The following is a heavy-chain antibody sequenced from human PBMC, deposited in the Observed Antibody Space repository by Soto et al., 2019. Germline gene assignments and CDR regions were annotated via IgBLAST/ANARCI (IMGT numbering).Heavy chain of an antibody. CDR1: GYTFTNYA. V-gene: IGHV1-3*01. CDR3: ARAPYSSGLYYFDY. CDR2: INADNGNT. Sequence: ASVKVSCKASGYTFTNYALHWVRQAPGQRLEWMGWINADNGNTKYSQKFQGRVTITRDTSASTVYMELSSLRSEDTAVYYCARAPYSSGLYYFDYWGQGTLVTVSS. D-gene: IGHD6-19*01. J-gene: IGHJ4*02.